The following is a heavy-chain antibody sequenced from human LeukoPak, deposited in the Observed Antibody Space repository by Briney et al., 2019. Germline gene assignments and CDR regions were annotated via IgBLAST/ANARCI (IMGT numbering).Heavy chain of an antibody. CDR1: GGSISSSSYY. D-gene: IGHD2-15*01. CDR3: ARHRIVVVTENWFDP. V-gene: IGHV4-39*01. J-gene: IGHJ5*02. Sequence: PSETLSLTCTVSGGSISSSSYYWGWIRQPPGKGLEWIGSIYYSGSTYYNPSLESRLTISVDTSKNQISLKLSSVTAADTAVYYCARHRIVVVTENWFDPWGQGTLVTVSS. CDR2: IYYSGST.